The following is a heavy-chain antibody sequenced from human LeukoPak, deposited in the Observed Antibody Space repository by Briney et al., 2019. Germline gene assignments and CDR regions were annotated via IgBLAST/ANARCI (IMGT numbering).Heavy chain of an antibody. D-gene: IGHD6-13*01. V-gene: IGHV1-8*01. CDR2: MNPNSGNT. J-gene: IGHJ6*03. Sequence: ASVKVSCKASGYTFTSYDINWVRQATGQGLEWMGWMNPNSGNTGYAQKFQGRVTMTRNTSISTAYMELSSLRSEDTAVYYCARSIAAAGTGLYYYYYYYYMDVWGKGTTVTVSS. CDR1: GYTFTSYD. CDR3: ARSIAAAGTGLYYYYYYYYMDV.